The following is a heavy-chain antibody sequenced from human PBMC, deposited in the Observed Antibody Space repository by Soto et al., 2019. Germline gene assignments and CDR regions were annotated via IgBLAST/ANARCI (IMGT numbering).Heavy chain of an antibody. D-gene: IGHD3-10*01. V-gene: IGHV3-7*01. CDR1: GFTFSSYW. CDR3: AKALDSRGHPYRLDV. J-gene: IGHJ6*02. Sequence: GGSLRLSCAASGFTFSSYWMSWVRQAPGKGLEWVANIKQDGSEKYYVDSVKGRFTISRDNAKNSLYLQMNSLRAEDTAVYYCAKALDSRGHPYRLDVWGQGTTVTVSS. CDR2: IKQDGSEK.